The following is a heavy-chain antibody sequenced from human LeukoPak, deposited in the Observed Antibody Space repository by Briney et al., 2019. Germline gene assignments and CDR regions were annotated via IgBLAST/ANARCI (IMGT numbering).Heavy chain of an antibody. V-gene: IGHV3-69-1*01. CDR1: GFTFSSYS. J-gene: IGHJ3*02. CDR3: ARAQTMFWEFDGFDI. D-gene: IGHD3-10*02. CDR2: MTRSSAI. Sequence: GGSLRLSCAASGFTFSSYSMNWVRQAPGKGLEWVATMTRSSAIFYADSVKGRFTISRDNARNSVYLQMNSLRDNDTAVYSCARAQTMFWEFDGFDIWGRGTKVTVSS.